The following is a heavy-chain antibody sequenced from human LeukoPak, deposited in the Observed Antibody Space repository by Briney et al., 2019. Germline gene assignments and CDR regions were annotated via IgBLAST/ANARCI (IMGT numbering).Heavy chain of an antibody. CDR1: GVTFSSYY. V-gene: IGHV4-59*01. CDR3: AGAPVVTEYYFDY. J-gene: IGHJ4*02. D-gene: IGHD4-23*01. CDR2: ISYSGST. Sequence: SGTLCLSCAASGVTFSSYYLSWIRQPPGKGLEWVGFISYSGSTNYYPSPKSRVIITVDTSTNQFPLQLISVTAADTAVDYCAGAPVVTEYYFDYCGQGTLVTVSS.